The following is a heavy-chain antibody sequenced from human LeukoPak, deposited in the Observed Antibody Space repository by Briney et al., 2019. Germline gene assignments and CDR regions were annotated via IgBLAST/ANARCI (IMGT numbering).Heavy chain of an antibody. CDR2: IYTSGST. V-gene: IGHV4-4*09. Sequence: PSETLSLTCTVSGGSISSYYWSWIRQPPGKGLEWIGYIYTSGSTNNNPPLKSRVTISVDTSKNQFSLKLSSVTAADTAVYYCARSYRGSGWYYFDYWGQGTLVTVSS. CDR1: GGSISSYY. D-gene: IGHD6-19*01. J-gene: IGHJ4*02. CDR3: ARSYRGSGWYYFDY.